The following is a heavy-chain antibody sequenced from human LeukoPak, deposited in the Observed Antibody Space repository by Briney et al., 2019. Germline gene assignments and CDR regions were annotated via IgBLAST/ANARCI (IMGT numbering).Heavy chain of an antibody. CDR2: IYYSGST. Sequence: KPSETLSLTCVVSGGSISTSSSSWGWIRQPPGKGLEWIGYIYYSGSTNYNPSLKSRVTISVDTSKNQFSLKLSSVTAADTAVYYCARLGGTTVNTYYFDYWGQGTLVTVSS. V-gene: IGHV4-61*05. CDR1: GGSISTSSSS. D-gene: IGHD4-17*01. CDR3: ARLGGTTVNTYYFDY. J-gene: IGHJ4*02.